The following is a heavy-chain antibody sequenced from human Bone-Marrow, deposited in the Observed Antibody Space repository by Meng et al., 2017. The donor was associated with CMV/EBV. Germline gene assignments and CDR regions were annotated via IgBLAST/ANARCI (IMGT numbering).Heavy chain of an antibody. V-gene: IGHV3-30*02. CDR1: GFTFSSYG. J-gene: IGHJ4*02. Sequence: GESLKISCAASGFTFSSYGMHWVRQAPGKGLEWVAFIRYDGSNKYYADSVKCRFTISRDNSKNTLYLQMNSLRAEDTAVYYCAKVGSRTIAAAAIDYWAQGTLVTVSS. CDR2: IRYDGSNK. CDR3: AKVGSRTIAAAAIDY. D-gene: IGHD6-13*01.